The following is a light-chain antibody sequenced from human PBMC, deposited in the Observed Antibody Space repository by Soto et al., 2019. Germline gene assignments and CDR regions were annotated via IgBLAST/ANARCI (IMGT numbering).Light chain of an antibody. CDR1: KLGDKY. V-gene: IGLV3-1*01. J-gene: IGLJ2*01. Sequence: SSELTQPPSVSVSPGQTASITCSGDKLGDKYACWYQQKPGQSPVLVIYHDSKRPSGIPERFSGSNSGNTATLTISGTQAMDEADYYCQAWDSSTLVVFGGGTQLTVL. CDR3: QAWDSSTLVV. CDR2: HDS.